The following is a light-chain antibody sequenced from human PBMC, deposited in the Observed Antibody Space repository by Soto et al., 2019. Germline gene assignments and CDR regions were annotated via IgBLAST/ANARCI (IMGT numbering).Light chain of an antibody. Sequence: DIQMTQSPSSLSASVGDRVTITCRASQNIGSYLNWYQQKPGKAPTVLIYTASTLQSGVPSRFSGSGSGTDFTLTINGLQPEDSATYYCHQSYSSLVYTFGPGTKLEIK. CDR2: TAS. CDR1: QNIGSY. V-gene: IGKV1-39*01. J-gene: IGKJ2*01. CDR3: HQSYSSLVYT.